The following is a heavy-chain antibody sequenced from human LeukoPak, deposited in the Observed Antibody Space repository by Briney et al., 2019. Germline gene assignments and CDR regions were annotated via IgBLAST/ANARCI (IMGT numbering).Heavy chain of an antibody. CDR2: IYYSGST. CDR1: GFSISSSSYD. CDR3: ARRWSSSWDPFDY. J-gene: IGHJ4*02. D-gene: IGHD6-13*01. V-gene: IGHV4-39*01. Sequence: VTPSETLSRTCTASGFSISSSSYDWGWISQPPGKGLEWIGSIYYSGSTYYNPSLKSRVTISVDTSKNQFSLKLSSVTAADTAVYYCARRWSSSWDPFDYWGQGTLVTVSS.